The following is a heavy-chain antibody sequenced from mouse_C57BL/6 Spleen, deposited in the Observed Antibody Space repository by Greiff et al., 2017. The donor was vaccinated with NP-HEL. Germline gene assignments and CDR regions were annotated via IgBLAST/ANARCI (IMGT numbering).Heavy chain of an antibody. CDR3: ASGRGYYYAMED. Sequence: VQLQQPGAELVKPGASVKMSCKASGYTFTSYWITWVKQRPGQGLEWIGDIYPGSGSTNYNEKFKSKATLTVDTSSSTAYMQLSSLTSEDSEVYYSASGRGYYYAMEDRGQGTSVTFSS. J-gene: IGHJ4*01. CDR2: IYPGSGST. V-gene: IGHV1-55*01. CDR1: GYTFTSYW.